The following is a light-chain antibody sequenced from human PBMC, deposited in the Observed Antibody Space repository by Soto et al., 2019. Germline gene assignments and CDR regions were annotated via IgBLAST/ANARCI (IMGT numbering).Light chain of an antibody. V-gene: IGLV2-14*01. Sequence: QSALNQPASVSGSPGQSITISCTGTSTDVGGYNYVSWYQQHPGKAPKLMIYGVSNRPSGISDRFSGSKSGNTASLTISGLQAEDEAEYYCSSYTTTNTLEVFGTGTKVTVL. J-gene: IGLJ1*01. CDR3: SSYTTTNTLEV. CDR2: GVS. CDR1: STDVGGYNY.